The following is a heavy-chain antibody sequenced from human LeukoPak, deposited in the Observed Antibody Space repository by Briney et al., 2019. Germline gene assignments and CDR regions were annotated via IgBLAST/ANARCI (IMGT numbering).Heavy chain of an antibody. J-gene: IGHJ6*02. D-gene: IGHD3-3*01. CDR3: TFDFWSGYWTFGSYGMDV. CDR2: IRSKANSYAT. Sequence: GGSLRLSCAASGFTFSGSAMHWVRQAAGKGLEWVGRIRSKANSYATAYAASVKGRFTISRDDSKNTAYLQMNSLKTEDTAVYYCTFDFWSGYWTFGSYGMDVWGQGTTVTVSS. CDR1: GFTFSGSA. V-gene: IGHV3-73*01.